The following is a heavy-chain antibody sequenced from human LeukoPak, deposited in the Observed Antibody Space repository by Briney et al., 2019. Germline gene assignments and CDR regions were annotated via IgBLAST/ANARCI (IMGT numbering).Heavy chain of an antibody. J-gene: IGHJ5*02. D-gene: IGHD4-17*01. Sequence: ASVKVSCKASGYTFTSYGISWVRQAPGQGLEWMGWISAYNGNTNYAQKLQGRVTMTEDTSTDTAYMELSSLRSEDTAVYYCATRKKWADDYGDYHNWFDPWGQGTLVTVSS. CDR1: GYTFTSYG. V-gene: IGHV1-18*01. CDR2: ISAYNGNT. CDR3: ATRKKWADDYGDYHNWFDP.